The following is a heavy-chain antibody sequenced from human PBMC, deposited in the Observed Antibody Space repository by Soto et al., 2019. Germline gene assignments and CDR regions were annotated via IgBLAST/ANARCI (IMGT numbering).Heavy chain of an antibody. CDR3: ARSDNASPSPAETGYYYSGMDV. D-gene: IGHD1-1*01. V-gene: IGHV1-69*01. J-gene: IGHJ6*02. CDR1: GGTFRSYA. CDR2: IIPIFGTA. Sequence: QVQLVQSGAEAKKPGSSVKVSCKASGGTFRSYAISWVRQAPGHVLQWMGGIIPIFGTANYAQKFQGRVTVTADESPSTVYTDLSSLRSDDTAVYYCARSDNASPSPAETGYYYSGMDVCGQGLTVTVS.